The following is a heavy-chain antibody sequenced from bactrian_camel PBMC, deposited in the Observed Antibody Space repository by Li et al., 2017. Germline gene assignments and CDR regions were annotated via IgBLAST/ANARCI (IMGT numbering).Heavy chain of an antibody. CDR3: AAVRYGGSWYPLCRARSADFGY. V-gene: IGHV3S55*01. D-gene: IGHD6*01. CDR1: GFTYTTYC. Sequence: HVQLVESGGGSVQAGESLTLSCTASGFTYTTYCMAWFRQAPGKERERVARITSDGSTIYADSVKGRYTISKDNAKNTLYLQMNSLKPEDTAMYYCAAVRYGGSWYPLCRARSADFGYWAQGTQVTVS. J-gene: IGHJ6*01. CDR2: ITSDGST.